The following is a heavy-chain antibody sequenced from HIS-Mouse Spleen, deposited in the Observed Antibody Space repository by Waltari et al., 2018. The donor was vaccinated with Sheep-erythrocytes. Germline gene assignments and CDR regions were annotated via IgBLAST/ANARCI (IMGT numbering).Heavy chain of an antibody. V-gene: IGHV1-8*01. Sequence: QVQLVQSGAEVKKPGASVKVSCKASGYTFTSYDINWVRQATGQGLEWMGWMNPNSGNTGYAQKFQGRVTMTRNTSISTAYLELSSLRSEDTAVYYCARGIAAAGTDWFDPWGQGTLVTVSS. CDR2: MNPNSGNT. CDR3: ARGIAAAGTDWFDP. D-gene: IGHD6-13*01. CDR1: GYTFTSYD. J-gene: IGHJ5*02.